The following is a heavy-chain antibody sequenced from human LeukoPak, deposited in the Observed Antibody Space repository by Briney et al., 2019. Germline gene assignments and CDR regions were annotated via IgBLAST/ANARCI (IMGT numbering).Heavy chain of an antibody. V-gene: IGHV3-30*02. D-gene: IGHD2-2*01. Sequence: PGGSLRLSCAASEFTFSNSGMHWVRQAPGKGLEWVAFIRFDGGTKYYADSVKGRFTISRDNSKNTVYLQVNSLRAEDTAVYYCAKTVRGRRETPRIAMPLVDYWGQGTLVTVSS. CDR3: AKTVRGRRETPRIAMPLVDY. J-gene: IGHJ4*02. CDR2: IRFDGGTK. CDR1: EFTFSNSG.